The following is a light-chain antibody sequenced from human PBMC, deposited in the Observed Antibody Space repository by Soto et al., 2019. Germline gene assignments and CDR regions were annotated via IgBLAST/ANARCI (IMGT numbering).Light chain of an antibody. J-gene: IGKJ4*01. CDR3: QQGSTYPT. CDR2: VAS. Sequence: IQMTQSPSSLSASVGDKVTITCRAGQSVSNYVNWYQHKPGKPPNLLIYVASSLQSGVPSRFSGSGSGTDFTLTISSLQPEDVATYYCQQGSTYPTCGGGTKVEIK. V-gene: IGKV1-39*01. CDR1: QSVSNY.